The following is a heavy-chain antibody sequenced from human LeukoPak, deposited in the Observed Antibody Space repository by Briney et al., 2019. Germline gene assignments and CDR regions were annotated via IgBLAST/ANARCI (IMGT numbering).Heavy chain of an antibody. V-gene: IGHV1-2*02. J-gene: IGHJ4*02. CDR1: GYTFTGHY. CDR2: INPNSGGT. D-gene: IGHD3-10*01. Sequence: ASVKVSCKASGYTFTGHYIHWLRQAPGQGLEWMGWINPNSGGTMFAQKFQGRVAMTRDTSIRTGFMELSGLTSDDTAVYYCARDMGPEARYYFDYWGRGTLVTVSS. CDR3: ARDMGPEARYYFDY.